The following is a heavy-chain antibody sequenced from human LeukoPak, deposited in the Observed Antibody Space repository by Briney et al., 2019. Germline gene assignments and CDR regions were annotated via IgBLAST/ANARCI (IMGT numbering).Heavy chain of an antibody. CDR1: GGSITSGNW. D-gene: IGHD6-13*01. J-gene: IGHJ6*03. V-gene: IGHV4-4*02. CDR2: IYHTGNT. Sequence: SETLSLTCAVSGGSITSGNWWSWVRQSPGKGLEWIGEIYHTGNTNYNPSLNSRVSISLDRSKNQFSLRLTSVTAADTAVYFCARGRVSSSTWYSTYYYYFYMDVWGKGTTVTVSS. CDR3: ARGRVSSSTWYSTYYYYFYMDV.